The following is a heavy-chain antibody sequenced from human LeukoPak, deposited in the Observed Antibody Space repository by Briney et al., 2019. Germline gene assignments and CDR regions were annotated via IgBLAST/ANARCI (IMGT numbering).Heavy chain of an antibody. CDR2: IYYSGST. V-gene: IGHV4-39*02. Sequence: PSETLSLTCTVSGGSISSSSYYWGWIRQPPGEGLEWIGSIYYSGSTYYNPSLKSRVTISVDTSKNQFSLKLSSVTAADTAVYYCATDSSGWYDNWFDPWGQGTLVTVSS. CDR1: GGSISSSSYY. D-gene: IGHD6-19*01. CDR3: ATDSSGWYDNWFDP. J-gene: IGHJ5*02.